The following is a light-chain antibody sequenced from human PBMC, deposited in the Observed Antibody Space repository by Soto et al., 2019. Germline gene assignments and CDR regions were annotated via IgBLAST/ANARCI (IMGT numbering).Light chain of an antibody. CDR3: KSYTTSNTYV. CDR2: DVT. V-gene: IGLV2-14*01. J-gene: IGLJ1*01. Sequence: QSVLTQPASVSGSPGQSIAISCTGTSNDVGSYNYVSWYQQHPGKAPKLMIYDVTNRPSGVSDRFSGSKSGNTASLTISGLQAEDEADYYCKSYTTSNTYVFGSGTKVTAL. CDR1: SNDVGSYNY.